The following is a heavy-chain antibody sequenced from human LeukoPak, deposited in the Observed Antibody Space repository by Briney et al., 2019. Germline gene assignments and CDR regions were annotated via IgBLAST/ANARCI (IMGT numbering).Heavy chain of an antibody. CDR3: AARPGDLAVPFDY. V-gene: IGHV3-23*01. Sequence: GGSLRLSCAASGFTFSSYAMSWVRQAPGKGLEWVSLISGSGETTYYAHSLKDRFTISRDNSKTTLYLQMHSLRVEDTAIYYCAARPGDLAVPFDYWGQGTLVVVSS. CDR1: GFTFSSYA. D-gene: IGHD3-10*01. J-gene: IGHJ4*02. CDR2: ISGSGETT.